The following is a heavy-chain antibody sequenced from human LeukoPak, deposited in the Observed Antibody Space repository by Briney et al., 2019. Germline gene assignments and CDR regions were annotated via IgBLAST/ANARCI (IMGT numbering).Heavy chain of an antibody. CDR2: ISDSGGST. CDR3: AKRGVVIRAILVGFHKEAYYFES. J-gene: IGHJ4*02. D-gene: IGHD3/OR15-3a*01. Sequence: GGSLGLSCAVSGITLNNYGMTWVRQAPGKGLEWVAGISDSGGSTKYADSVKGRFTISRDNPKNTLYLQMNSLRAEDTAVYFCAKRGVVIRAILVGFHKEAYYFESWGQGALVTVFS. V-gene: IGHV3-23*01. CDR1: GITLNNYG.